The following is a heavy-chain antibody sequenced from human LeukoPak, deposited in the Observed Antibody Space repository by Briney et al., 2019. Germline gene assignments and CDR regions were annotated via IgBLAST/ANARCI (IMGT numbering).Heavy chain of an antibody. CDR3: AREHRTTVTTYAFDI. Sequence: ASVKVSCKASGYSFTNYGINWVRQAPGEGLEWMGWISGYNGETKDAQKLQGRVTMTTDTSTSTAYMELRSLKSDDTAVYYCAREHRTTVTTYAFDIWGQGTMVTVSS. CDR2: ISGYNGET. D-gene: IGHD4-17*01. V-gene: IGHV1-18*01. CDR1: GYSFTNYG. J-gene: IGHJ3*02.